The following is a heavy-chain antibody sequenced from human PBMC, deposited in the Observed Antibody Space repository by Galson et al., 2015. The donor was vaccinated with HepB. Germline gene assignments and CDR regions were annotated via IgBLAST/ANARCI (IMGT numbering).Heavy chain of an antibody. CDR3: AKLQDIVVVPAEDY. J-gene: IGHJ4*02. D-gene: IGHD2-2*01. CDR2: ISGSGGST. Sequence: SLRLSCAASGFTFSSYAMSWVRQAPGKGLEWVSAISGSGGSTYYADSVKGRFTISRDNSKNTLYLQMNSLRAEDTAVYYCAKLQDIVVVPAEDYWGQGTLVTVSS. CDR1: GFTFSSYA. V-gene: IGHV3-23*01.